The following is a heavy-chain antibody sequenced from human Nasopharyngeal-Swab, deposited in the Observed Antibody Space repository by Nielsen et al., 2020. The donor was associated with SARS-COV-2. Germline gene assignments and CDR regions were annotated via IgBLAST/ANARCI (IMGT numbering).Heavy chain of an antibody. V-gene: IGHV3-30*03. CDR3: ARDHGYSYGYYYYGMDV. CDR1: GFTFSSYG. CDR2: ISYDGSNK. Sequence: LSLTCAASGFTFSSYGMHWVRQAPGKGLEWVAVISYDGSNKYYADSVKGRFTISRDNSKNTLYLQMNSLRAEDTAVYYCARDHGYSYGYYYYGMDVWGQGTTVTVSS. D-gene: IGHD5-18*01. J-gene: IGHJ6*02.